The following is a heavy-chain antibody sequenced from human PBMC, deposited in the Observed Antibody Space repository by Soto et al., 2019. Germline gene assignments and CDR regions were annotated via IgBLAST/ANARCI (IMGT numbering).Heavy chain of an antibody. V-gene: IGHV3-74*01. CDR3: ARGWFGPDV. D-gene: IGHD3-10*01. J-gene: IGHJ6*01. Sequence: EVQLVESGGGLVQPGGSLRLSCAASEFTFSGRSVHWVRHAPGKGLVWVSGIDKVGTDSTYADSVKGRFTTSRDNAKNTVYLQMTSLRVEETAVYYCARGWFGPDVWGTGTTVTVSS. CDR2: IDKVGTDS. CDR1: EFTFSGRS.